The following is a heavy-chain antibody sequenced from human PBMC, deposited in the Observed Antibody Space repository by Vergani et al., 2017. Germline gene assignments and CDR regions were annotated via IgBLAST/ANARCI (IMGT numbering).Heavy chain of an antibody. Sequence: EVQLVQSGAEVKKPGESLKISCKGSGYSFTSYWIGWVRQMPGKGLEWMGIIYPGDSDTRYSPSFQGQVTISAAKSISTAYLQWSSLKASDTAMYYCARHIRGWGTTVVTPADYWGQGTLVTVSS. CDR3: ARHIRGWGTTVVTPADY. V-gene: IGHV5-51*01. D-gene: IGHD4-23*01. CDR1: GYSFTSYW. CDR2: IYPGDSDT. J-gene: IGHJ4*02.